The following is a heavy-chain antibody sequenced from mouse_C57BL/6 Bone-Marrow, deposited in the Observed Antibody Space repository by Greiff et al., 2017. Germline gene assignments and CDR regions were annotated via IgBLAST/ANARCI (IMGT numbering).Heavy chain of an antibody. CDR3: AKKGGCYAMDY. CDR1: GYTFTGYW. CDR2: LLPGSGST. V-gene: IGHV1-9*01. J-gene: IGHJ4*01. D-gene: IGHD3-3*01. Sequence: QVQLQQSGAELMKPGASVKLSCKATGYTFTGYWLEWVKQRPGQGLEWIGELLPGSGSTNYNEKFKGKATFTADTSSNTAYMQLSSLTTEDSAIYYSAKKGGCYAMDYWGQGTSVTVSS.